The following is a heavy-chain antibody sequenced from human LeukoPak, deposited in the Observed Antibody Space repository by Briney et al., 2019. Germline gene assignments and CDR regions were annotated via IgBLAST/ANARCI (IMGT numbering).Heavy chain of an antibody. CDR3: ARAKYCNAGNCFLIDY. D-gene: IGHD2/OR15-2a*01. Sequence: PGGSLRLSCAASKFTFNTYAMHWVRQAPGKGLEWVSLISYDGSNTYYADSVRGRFTISRDNSKNTLFLQMNSLRGDDTAVYHCARAKYCNAGNCFLIDYWGQGMLVTVAS. CDR1: KFTFNTYA. V-gene: IGHV3-30*04. J-gene: IGHJ4*02. CDR2: ISYDGSNT.